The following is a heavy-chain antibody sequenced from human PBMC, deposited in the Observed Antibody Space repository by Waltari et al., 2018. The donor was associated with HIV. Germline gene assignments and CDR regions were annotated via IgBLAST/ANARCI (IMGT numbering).Heavy chain of an antibody. J-gene: IGHJ3*02. V-gene: IGHV3-7*01. CDR2: IKQDGSEK. D-gene: IGHD3-10*01. CDR3: ARGGAFDI. CDR1: GFPFSSYW. Sequence: EVQLVESGGGLVQPGGSLRLSCAASGFPFSSYWMTWVRQAPGKGLEWVANIKQDGSEKYYVDSVKGRFTISRDNAKNSLYLQMNSLRAEDTAVYYCARGGAFDIWGQGTMVTVSS.